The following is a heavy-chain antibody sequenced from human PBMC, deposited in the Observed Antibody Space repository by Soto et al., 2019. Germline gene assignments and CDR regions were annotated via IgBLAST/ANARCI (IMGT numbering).Heavy chain of an antibody. V-gene: IGHV5-51*01. CDR3: AAPLFPYGMDV. Sequence: PEESLKISCKGFGYTFTNYWIGWVRQMPGKGPEWMGIIYPGDSDTKYNPSFQGQVTISADKSITTTYLQWSSLKASDTAIFYCAAPLFPYGMDVWGQGXSLTVYS. CDR1: GYTFTNYW. J-gene: IGHJ6*02. CDR2: IYPGDSDT.